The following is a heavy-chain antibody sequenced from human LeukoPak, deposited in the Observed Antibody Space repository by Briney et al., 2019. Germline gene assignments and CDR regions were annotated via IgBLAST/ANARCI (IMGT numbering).Heavy chain of an antibody. CDR2: IYYSGST. D-gene: IGHD2-15*01. V-gene: IGHV4-31*03. CDR3: ARALGYCSGGSCTRGYNWFDP. Sequence: SETLSLTCTVSGGSISSGGYYWSWIRQHPGKGLEWIGYIYYSGSTYYNPSLKSRVTISVDTSKNQFSLKLSSVTAADTAVYYCARALGYCSGGSCTRGYNWFDPWGQGTLVTVPS. J-gene: IGHJ5*02. CDR1: GGSISSGGYY.